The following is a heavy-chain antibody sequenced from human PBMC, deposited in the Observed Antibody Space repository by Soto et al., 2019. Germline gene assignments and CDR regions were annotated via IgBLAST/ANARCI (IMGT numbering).Heavy chain of an antibody. CDR1: GFTFSSYS. CDR3: AKDGSGWFGFDY. D-gene: IGHD6-19*01. J-gene: IGHJ4*02. CDR2: FRSGGDDDTT. V-gene: IGHV3-23*01. Sequence: PGGSLRLSCAASGFTFSSYSMSWVRQAPGKGLEWVSGFRSGGDDDTTYYADSVRGRFTISRDNSKNTLYLQMNSLRAEDTAVYYCAKDGSGWFGFDYWGQGTLVTVSS.